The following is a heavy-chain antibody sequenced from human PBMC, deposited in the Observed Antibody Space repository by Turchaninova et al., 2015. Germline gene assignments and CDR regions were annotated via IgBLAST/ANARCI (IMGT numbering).Heavy chain of an antibody. CDR3: ARHLRSPFDY. J-gene: IGHJ4*02. Sequence: QVQLQESGPGLVKSSETPSLTCTVPGYSISRGYFWGWIRQPPGKGLEWLGTIDYSGNTFYNPSLRSRVSFSVETSKNQFFLKLSSVTAADTAVYYCARHLRSPFDYWGQGTLVTVSS. CDR1: GYSISRGYF. CDR2: IDYSGNT. V-gene: IGHV4-38-2*02.